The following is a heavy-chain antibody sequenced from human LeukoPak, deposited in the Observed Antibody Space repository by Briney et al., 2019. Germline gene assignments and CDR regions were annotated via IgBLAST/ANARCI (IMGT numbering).Heavy chain of an antibody. V-gene: IGHV1-8*01. CDR1: GYTFTSYD. J-gene: IGHJ4*02. Sequence: GASVKVSCKASGYTFTSYDINWVRQATGQGLEWMGWMKPNSGNTGYEQKFQGRVTMTRNTSISTAYMELSSRRSEETALYYCARGIVGATSDYWGQGTLVTVSS. D-gene: IGHD1-26*01. CDR3: ARGIVGATSDY. CDR2: MKPNSGNT.